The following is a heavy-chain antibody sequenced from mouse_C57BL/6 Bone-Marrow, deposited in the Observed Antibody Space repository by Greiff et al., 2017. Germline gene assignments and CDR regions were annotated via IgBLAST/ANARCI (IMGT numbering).Heavy chain of an antibody. CDR3: TTLEGYWYFDV. CDR2: IDPEDGDT. Sequence: VQLQQSGAELVRPGASVKLSCTASGFNIKDYYMHWVKQRPEQGLEWIGRIDPEDGDTEYAPEFQGKATMTADTSSNPAYLQLSSLTSEDTAVYYCTTLEGYWYFDVWGTGTTVTVSS. CDR1: GFNIKDYY. V-gene: IGHV14-1*01. J-gene: IGHJ1*03.